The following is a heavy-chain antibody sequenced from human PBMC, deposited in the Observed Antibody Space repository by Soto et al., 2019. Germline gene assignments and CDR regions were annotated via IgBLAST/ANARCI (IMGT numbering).Heavy chain of an antibody. J-gene: IGHJ4*02. CDR1: GGSISSGDYY. CDR3: ARGALEPEYYFDY. V-gene: IGHV4-30-4*01. D-gene: IGHD1-1*01. CDR2: IYYSGST. Sequence: SETLSLTCTVSGGSISSGDYYWSWIRQPPGKGLEWIGYIYYSGSTYYNPSLKSRVTISVDTSKNQFSLKLSSVTAADTAVYYCARGALEPEYYFDYWGQGTLVTVSS.